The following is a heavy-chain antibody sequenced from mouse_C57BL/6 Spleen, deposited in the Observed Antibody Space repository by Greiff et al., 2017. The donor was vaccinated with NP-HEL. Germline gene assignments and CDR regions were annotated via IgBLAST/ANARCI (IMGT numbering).Heavy chain of an antibody. CDR2: INPSSGYT. CDR3: ARGDYGSYYYAMDY. V-gene: IGHV1-4*01. D-gene: IGHD1-1*01. J-gene: IGHJ4*01. Sequence: VMLVKSGAELARPGASVKMSCKASGYTFTSYTMHWVKQRPGQGLEWIGYINPSSGYTKYNQKFKDKATLTADKSSSTAYMQLSSLTSEDSAVYYCARGDYGSYYYAMDYWGQGTSVTVSS. CDR1: GYTFTSYT.